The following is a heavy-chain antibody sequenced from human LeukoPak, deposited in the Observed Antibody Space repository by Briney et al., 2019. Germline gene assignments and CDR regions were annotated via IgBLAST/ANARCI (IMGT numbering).Heavy chain of an antibody. D-gene: IGHD3-22*01. J-gene: IGHJ5*02. V-gene: IGHV4-39*07. CDR3: ASYYDSSGGFDP. CDR1: GGSISSSSYY. CDR2: IYYSGST. Sequence: SETLSLTCTVSGGSISSSSYYWGWIRQPPGKGLEWIGSIYYSGSTHYNPSLKSRVTISVDTSKNQFSLKLSSVTAADTAVYYCASYYDSSGGFDPWGQGTLVTVSS.